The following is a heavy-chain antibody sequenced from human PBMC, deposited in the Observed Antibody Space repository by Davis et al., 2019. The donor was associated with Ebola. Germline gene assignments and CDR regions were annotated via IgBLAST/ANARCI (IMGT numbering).Heavy chain of an antibody. D-gene: IGHD3-9*01. Sequence: AASVKVSCKVSGYTLTELSMHWVRQPPGKGLEWLGGFDPDDGETVYAQKFQGRVTMTRDTSTSTVCMELSRLRSEDTAVYYCARTYYDILTGYYPFDPWGQGTLVTVSS. CDR2: FDPDDGET. V-gene: IGHV1-24*01. CDR3: ARTYYDILTGYYPFDP. CDR1: GYTLTELS. J-gene: IGHJ5*02.